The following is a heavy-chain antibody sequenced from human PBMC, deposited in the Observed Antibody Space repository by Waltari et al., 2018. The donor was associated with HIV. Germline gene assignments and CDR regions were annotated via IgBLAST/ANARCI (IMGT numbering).Heavy chain of an antibody. CDR1: GGSISSGSYY. D-gene: IGHD3-3*01. CDR2: IYSSGST. CDR3: ARDVIFGVVRGAFDI. V-gene: IGHV4-61*02. J-gene: IGHJ3*02. Sequence: QVQLQESGPGLVTPSQTLSLTCTVSGGSISSGSYYWRWIRQPAGKGLEWMSRIYSSGSTNYNPSLKSRVTISVDTSKNQFSLKLSSVTAADTAVYYCARDVIFGVVRGAFDIWGQGTMVTVSS.